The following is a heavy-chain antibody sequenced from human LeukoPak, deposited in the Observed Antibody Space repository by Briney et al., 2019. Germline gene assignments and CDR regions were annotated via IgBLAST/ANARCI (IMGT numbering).Heavy chain of an antibody. CDR2: ISYDGSNK. CDR3: ARGYFAFDI. Sequence: GSLRLSCAASGFTFSSYAMHWVRQAPGKGLEWVAVISYDGSNKYYADSVKGRFTISRDNSKNTLYLQMNSLRAEDTAVYYCARGYFAFDIWGQGTMVTVSS. J-gene: IGHJ3*02. CDR1: GFTFSSYA. V-gene: IGHV3-30-3*01. D-gene: IGHD2-21*01.